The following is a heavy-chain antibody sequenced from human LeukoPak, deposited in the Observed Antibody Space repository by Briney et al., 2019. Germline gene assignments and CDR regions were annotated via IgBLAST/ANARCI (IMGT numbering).Heavy chain of an antibody. CDR3: ARSYYGSGNWPPSDY. V-gene: IGHV1-18*01. Sequence: GASVKVSCKASGYTFTIYGISWVRQAPGQGLEWMGWISAFNGNTNYAQKFQDRVTMTIDTSTSTAYMELRSLRSDDTAVYYCARSYYGSGNWPPSDYWGQGTPVTVSS. J-gene: IGHJ4*02. CDR2: ISAFNGNT. CDR1: GYTFTIYG. D-gene: IGHD3-10*01.